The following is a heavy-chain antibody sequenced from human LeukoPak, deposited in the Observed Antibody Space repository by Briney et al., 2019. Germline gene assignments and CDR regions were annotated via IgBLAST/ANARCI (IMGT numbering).Heavy chain of an antibody. CDR1: GGSISSSSYY. CDR3: ARLSISRNWFDP. Sequence: SETLSLTCTVSGGSISSSSYYWGWIRQPPGTGLEWIGSIYYRGSTYYNPSLKSRVTISVDTSKNQFSLKLSSVTAADTAVYYCARLSISRNWFDPWGQGTLVTVSS. V-gene: IGHV4-39*01. CDR2: IYYRGST. J-gene: IGHJ5*02. D-gene: IGHD6-6*01.